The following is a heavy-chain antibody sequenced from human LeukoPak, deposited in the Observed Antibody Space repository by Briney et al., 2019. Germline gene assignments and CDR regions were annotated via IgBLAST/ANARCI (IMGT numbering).Heavy chain of an antibody. CDR3: ARHVRIYGGKATRYFDY. CDR1: GGSISSYY. CDR2: IYYSGST. V-gene: IGHV4-59*08. J-gene: IGHJ4*02. Sequence: SETLSLTCTVSGGSISSYYWSWIRQPPGKGLEWIGYIYYSGSTNYNPSLKCRVTISVDTSKNQFSLKLSSVTAADTAVYYCARHVRIYGGKATRYFDYWGQGTLVTVSS. D-gene: IGHD4-23*01.